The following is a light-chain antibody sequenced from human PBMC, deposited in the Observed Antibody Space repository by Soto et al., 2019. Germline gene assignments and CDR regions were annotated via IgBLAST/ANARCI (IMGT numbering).Light chain of an antibody. CDR1: QSVSSN. J-gene: IGKJ5*01. V-gene: IGKV3-15*01. Sequence: EIVMTQSPATLSVSPGARATLSCRASQSVSSNLAWYQQNPGQAPRLLIYGASTRAAGVPARISGSGSGTEFTLTISSLQSEDSAVYFCQQYSSWPFTFGQGTRLEIK. CDR2: GAS. CDR3: QQYSSWPFT.